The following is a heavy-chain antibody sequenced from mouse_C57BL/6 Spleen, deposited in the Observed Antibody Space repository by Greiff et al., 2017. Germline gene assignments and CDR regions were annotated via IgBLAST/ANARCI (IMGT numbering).Heavy chain of an antibody. CDR1: GYAFSSSW. D-gene: IGHD2-12*01. Sequence: VQRVESGPELVKPGASVKISCKASGYAFSSSWMNWVKQRPGKGLEWIGRIYPGDGATNYNGKFKGKATLTADKSSSTAYMQLSSLTSEDSAVYFCARRPLLGYFDYWGQGTTLTVSS. CDR3: ARRPLLGYFDY. CDR2: IYPGDGAT. J-gene: IGHJ2*01. V-gene: IGHV1-82*01.